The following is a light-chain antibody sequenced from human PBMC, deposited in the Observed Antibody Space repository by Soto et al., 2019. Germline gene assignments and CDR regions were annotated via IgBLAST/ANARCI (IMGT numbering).Light chain of an antibody. CDR1: QSISNW. CDR3: QQSHRST. J-gene: IGKJ1*01. Sequence: SLITQCPATLPFSLGQRFTTTCLASQSISNWLAWYHHKPGTAPKFPIYHASNVQRWRPTRCSGSGSGTQFTRSIGTVESEVYSSQQRQQSHRSTLGRGTKVDIK. CDR2: HAS. V-gene: IGKV1-5*01.